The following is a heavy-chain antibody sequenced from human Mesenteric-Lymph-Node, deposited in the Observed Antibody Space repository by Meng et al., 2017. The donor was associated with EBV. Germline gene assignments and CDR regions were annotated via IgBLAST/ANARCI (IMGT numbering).Heavy chain of an antibody. CDR1: GYTXXXYA. CDR2: IKVVNGDT. J-gene: IGHJ5*02. V-gene: IGHV1-3*01. CDR3: ARDSTGDSRRFDP. D-gene: IGHD3-22*01. Sequence: QVHVGQXGAQXXKPGAAVXXXCESSGYTXXXYAMHWVGQAPGQRIEWMGWIKVVNGDTKYSQKFHGRVTITRDTSATTAYMELRSLTSEDTAVYYCARDSTGDSRRFDPWGQGTLVTVSS.